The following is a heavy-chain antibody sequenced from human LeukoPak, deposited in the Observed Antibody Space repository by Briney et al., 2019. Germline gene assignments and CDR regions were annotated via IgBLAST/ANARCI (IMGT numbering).Heavy chain of an antibody. J-gene: IGHJ5*02. CDR1: GFTFSSYW. V-gene: IGHV3-7*03. CDR2: IKKDGSEK. CDR3: AREAYGSGSYWYPNWFDP. Sequence: GGSLSLSCAASGFTFSSYWMSWVRQAPGKGLEWVAFIKKDGSEKYYVDSVKGRFTIDRDNAKNSQYLQMNSLRAEDTAVYYCAREAYGSGSYWYPNWFDPWGQGTLVTVSS. D-gene: IGHD3-10*01.